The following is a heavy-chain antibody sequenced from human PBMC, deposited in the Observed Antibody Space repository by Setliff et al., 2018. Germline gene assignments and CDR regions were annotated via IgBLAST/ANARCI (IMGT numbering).Heavy chain of an antibody. V-gene: IGHV4-39*07. CDR1: GGSISRSSYY. CDR2: IYYSGSTS. J-gene: IGHJ4*02. Sequence: SETLSLTCTVSGGSISRSSYYWGWVRQPPGKGLEWIGYIYYSGSTSYYNPSLKSRVTISVDTSKNQFSLKVSSVTAADTAVYYCARGGTYRYFDYWGQGALVTVS. CDR3: ARGGTYRYFDY.